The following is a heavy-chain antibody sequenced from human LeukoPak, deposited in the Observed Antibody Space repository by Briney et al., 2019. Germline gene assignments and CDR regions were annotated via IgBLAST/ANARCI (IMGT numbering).Heavy chain of an antibody. Sequence: ASVKVSCKASGYTVTTYAITWVRQAPGQGLEWMGIINPSGGRTNYAQKFQGRVTMTRDTSTSAVYMELSSLRSEDTAVYYCASRTTGTTIDYWGQGTLVTVSS. V-gene: IGHV1-46*01. J-gene: IGHJ4*02. D-gene: IGHD1-1*01. CDR1: GYTVTTYA. CDR3: ASRTTGTTIDY. CDR2: INPSGGRT.